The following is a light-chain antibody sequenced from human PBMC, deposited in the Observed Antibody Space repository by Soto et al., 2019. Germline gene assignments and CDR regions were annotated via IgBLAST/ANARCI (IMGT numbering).Light chain of an antibody. CDR2: GAS. CDR1: QSVSSN. CDR3: QHYNNWPLT. V-gene: IGKV3-15*01. J-gene: IGKJ4*01. Sequence: EIELTQPQATLSFSPLERATLSCRASQSVSSNLAWYQQKPGQAPRLLIYGASTRTTGIPARFSGGGSGTEFTLTISGLQSEDFAVYYCQHYNNWPLTFGGGTKVDI.